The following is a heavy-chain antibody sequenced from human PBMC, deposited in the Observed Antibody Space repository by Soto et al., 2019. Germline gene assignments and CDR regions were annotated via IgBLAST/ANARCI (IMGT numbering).Heavy chain of an antibody. Sequence: AGGSLRLSCAASGFIFTNFYTTWIRQAPGKGLELVSYISPGGDIRNYVDSVKGRFTISGDNTNRLVYLHMNSLRAEDTAVYYCTRDPRITDFWGQGTLVTVSS. V-gene: IGHV3-11*01. CDR3: TRDPRITDF. J-gene: IGHJ4*02. D-gene: IGHD3-16*01. CDR1: GFIFTNFY. CDR2: ISPGGDIR.